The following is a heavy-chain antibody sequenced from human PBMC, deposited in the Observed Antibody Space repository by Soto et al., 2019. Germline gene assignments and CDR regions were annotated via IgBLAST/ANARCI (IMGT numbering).Heavy chain of an antibody. CDR3: ARGRYDSGWFDF. Sequence: QVQLQESGPGLVRPSETLSLTCTVSGGSVSSASYYWDWIRLPPGQGLEWIGYISYRGSTDYNPTLKSRVTISADTSKNQFPLRLSSVTAADTAMYYCARGRYDSGWFDFWGQGPPVTVSS. CDR1: GGSVSSASYY. V-gene: IGHV4-61*01. J-gene: IGHJ4*02. CDR2: ISYRGST. D-gene: IGHD6-19*01.